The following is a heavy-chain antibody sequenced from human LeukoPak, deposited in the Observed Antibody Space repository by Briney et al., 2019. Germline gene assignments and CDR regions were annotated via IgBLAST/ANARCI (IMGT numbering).Heavy chain of an antibody. CDR3: TNRAGLPTNKPWCFDH. D-gene: IGHD2-15*01. J-gene: IGHJ4*02. CDR1: GFTFNNYW. CDR2: INQDGSEV. Sequence: GGSLRLSWEASGFTFNNYWMTWVRQAPGRGPEWVANINQDGSEVSYVDSVKGRFTISRDNARNSLYLQMSSLRGEDTAVYYCTNRAGLPTNKPWCFDHWGQGTLVTVSS. V-gene: IGHV3-7*01.